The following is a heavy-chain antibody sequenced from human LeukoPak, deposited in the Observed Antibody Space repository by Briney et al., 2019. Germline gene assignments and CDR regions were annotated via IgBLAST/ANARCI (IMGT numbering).Heavy chain of an antibody. CDR1: GFTFSDYY. V-gene: IGHV3-11*04. CDR2: ISSSGGTI. J-gene: IGHJ3*02. Sequence: PGGSLRLSCAASGFTFSDYYMSWIRQAPGKGLEWVSYISSSGGTIFYADSVKGRFTISRDDAKNSLYLQMNSLRAEDTAVYYCAREGYGGNSDAFDIWGPGTMVTVSS. D-gene: IGHD4-23*01. CDR3: AREGYGGNSDAFDI.